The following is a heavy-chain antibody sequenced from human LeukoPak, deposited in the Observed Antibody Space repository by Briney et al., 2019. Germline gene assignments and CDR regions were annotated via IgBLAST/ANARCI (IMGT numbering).Heavy chain of an antibody. D-gene: IGHD3-16*01. J-gene: IGHJ4*02. Sequence: SETLSLTCTVSGGSISSYYWSWIRQPPGKGLEWIGYVYYSGSTNYNPSLKSRVTISVDTSKNQFSLKLSSVTAADTAVYYCARVEFGAPYVYFDYWGQGTLVTVSS. CDR3: ARVEFGAPYVYFDY. CDR2: VYYSGST. V-gene: IGHV4-59*01. CDR1: GGSISSYY.